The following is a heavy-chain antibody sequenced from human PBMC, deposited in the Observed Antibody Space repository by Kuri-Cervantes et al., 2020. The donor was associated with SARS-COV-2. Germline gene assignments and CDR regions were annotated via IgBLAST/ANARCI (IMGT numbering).Heavy chain of an antibody. CDR1: AGTFSSYA. CDR2: IIPIFGTA. V-gene: IGHV1-69*13. CDR3: ARQAVAATPGYYYGMDV. Sequence: SVKVSCKASAGTFSSYASSWVRQAPGQGLEWMGGIIPIFGTANYAQKFQGRVTITADESTSTAYMELCSLRSEDTAVYYCARQAVAATPGYYYGMDVWGQGTTVTVSS. J-gene: IGHJ6*02. D-gene: IGHD2-15*01.